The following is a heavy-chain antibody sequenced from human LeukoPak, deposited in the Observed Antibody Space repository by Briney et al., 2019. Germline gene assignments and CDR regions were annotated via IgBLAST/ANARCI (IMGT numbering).Heavy chain of an antibody. CDR1: GFTASSNY. D-gene: IGHD2-8*01. V-gene: IGHV3-53*04. CDR2: IYSDDRT. Sequence: GGSLRLSCAASGFTASSNYMSWVRQSPGKGLEWVSVIYSDDRTYYADSVKGRFTISRHTSKKTLYLQMNSLRAEDTAVYYCAREVMAKRRAFDIWGQGTVVTVSS. J-gene: IGHJ3*02. CDR3: AREVMAKRRAFDI.